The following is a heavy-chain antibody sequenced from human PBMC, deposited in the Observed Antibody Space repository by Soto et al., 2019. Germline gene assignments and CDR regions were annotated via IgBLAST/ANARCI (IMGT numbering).Heavy chain of an antibody. V-gene: IGHV4-30-4*08. CDR2: IYYSGST. J-gene: IGHJ5*02. D-gene: IGHD6-13*01. CDR3: ARVQSFSSSWYGEAVAEAWFDP. Sequence: SETLSLTCTVSGGSISSGDYYWSWIRQPPGKGLEWIGYIYYSGSTYYNPSLKSRVTISVDTSKNQFSLKLSSVTAADTAVYYCARVQSFSSSWYGEAVAEAWFDPWGQGTLVTVSS. CDR1: GGSISSGDYY.